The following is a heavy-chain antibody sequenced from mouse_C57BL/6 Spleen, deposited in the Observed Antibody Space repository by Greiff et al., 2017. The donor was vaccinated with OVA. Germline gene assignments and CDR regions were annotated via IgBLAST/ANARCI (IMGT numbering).Heavy chain of an antibody. Sequence: VQLQQSGAELVRPGTSVKVSCKASGYAFTNYLIEWVKQRPGQGLEWIGVINPGSGGTNYNEKFKGKATLTADKSSSTAYMQLSSLTSEDSAVYFCARDGSSYYFGYWGQGTTLTVSS. D-gene: IGHD1-1*01. V-gene: IGHV1-54*01. CDR2: INPGSGGT. CDR3: ARDGSSYYFGY. J-gene: IGHJ2*01. CDR1: GYAFTNYL.